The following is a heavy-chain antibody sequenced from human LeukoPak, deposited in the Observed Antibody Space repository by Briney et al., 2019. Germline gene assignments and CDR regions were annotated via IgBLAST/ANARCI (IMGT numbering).Heavy chain of an antibody. CDR1: GGSISSGSYY. D-gene: IGHD3-22*01. J-gene: IGHJ4*02. CDR3: ARVSSDTSGYYFLDY. Sequence: SETLSLTCTVSGGSISSGSYYWSWIRQPAGKGLEWIGRIYTSGSTNYNPSLKSRVTISVDTSKNQFSLKLSSVTAADTAVYYCARVSSDTSGYYFLDYWGQGTLVTVSS. V-gene: IGHV4-61*02. CDR2: IYTSGST.